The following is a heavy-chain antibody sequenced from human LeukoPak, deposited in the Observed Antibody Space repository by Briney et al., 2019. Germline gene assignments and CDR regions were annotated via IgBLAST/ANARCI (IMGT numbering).Heavy chain of an antibody. D-gene: IGHD2-21*02. CDR2: ISYDGSNK. Sequence: GGSLRLSCAASGFTFSSCGMHWVRQAPGKGLEWVAVISYDGSNKYYADSVKGRFTISRDNSKNTLYLQMNSLRAEDTAVYYCAKDLILYCGGDCYIFDYWGQGTLVTVSS. CDR1: GFTFSSCG. J-gene: IGHJ4*02. V-gene: IGHV3-30*18. CDR3: AKDLILYCGGDCYIFDY.